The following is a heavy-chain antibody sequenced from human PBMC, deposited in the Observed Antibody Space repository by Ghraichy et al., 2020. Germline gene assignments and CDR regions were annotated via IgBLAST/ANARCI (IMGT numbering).Heavy chain of an antibody. Sequence: SVKVSCKASGGTFSSYAISWVRQAPGQGLEWMGRIIPIFGTANYAQKFQGRVTITADESTSTAYMELSSLRSEDTAVYYCARDSADIVLMVYAIRYYYGMDVWGQGTTVTVSS. D-gene: IGHD2-8*01. V-gene: IGHV1-69*13. CDR1: GGTFSSYA. CDR2: IIPIFGTA. J-gene: IGHJ6*02. CDR3: ARDSADIVLMVYAIRYYYGMDV.